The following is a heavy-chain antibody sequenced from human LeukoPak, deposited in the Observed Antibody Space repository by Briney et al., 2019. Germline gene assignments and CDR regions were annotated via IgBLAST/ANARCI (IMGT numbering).Heavy chain of an antibody. J-gene: IGHJ5*02. CDR2: IYSGGST. CDR3: ARAPLGFGEFNNWFDP. D-gene: IGHD3-10*01. V-gene: IGHV3-66*01. Sequence: GGSLRLSCAASGFTFSSYAMSWVRQAPGKGLEWVSVIYSGGSTYYADSVKGRFTISRDNSKNTLYLQMNSLRAEDTAVYYCARAPLGFGEFNNWFDPWGQGTLVTVSS. CDR1: GFTFSSYA.